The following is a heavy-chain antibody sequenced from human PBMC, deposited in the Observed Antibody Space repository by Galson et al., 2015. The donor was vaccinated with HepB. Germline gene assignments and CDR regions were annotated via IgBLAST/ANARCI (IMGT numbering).Heavy chain of an antibody. D-gene: IGHD3-10*01. CDR1: GGTFSSYT. CDR2: IIPILGIA. CDR3: ARDGKRVVRGVDYYYYGMDV. Sequence: SVKVSCKASGGTFSSYTISWVRQAPGQGLEWMGRIIPILGIANYAQKFQGRVTITADKSTSTAYMELSSLRSEDTAVYYCARDGKRVVRGVDYYYYGMDVWGQGTTVTVSS. V-gene: IGHV1-69*04. J-gene: IGHJ6*02.